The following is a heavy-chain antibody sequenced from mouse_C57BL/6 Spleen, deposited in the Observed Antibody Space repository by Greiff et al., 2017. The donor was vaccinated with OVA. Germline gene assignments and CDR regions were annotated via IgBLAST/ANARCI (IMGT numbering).Heavy chain of an antibody. V-gene: IGHV6-3*01. Sequence: EVQLQESGGGLVQPGGSMKLSCVASGFTFSNYWMNWVRQSPEQGLVWVAQIRLKSDNYATHYAESVKGRFTISRDDSKSSVYLQMNNLRAEDTGIYYCTANWDFDYWGQGTTLTVSS. J-gene: IGHJ2*01. D-gene: IGHD4-1*01. CDR2: IRLKSDNYAT. CDR3: TANWDFDY. CDR1: GFTFSNYW.